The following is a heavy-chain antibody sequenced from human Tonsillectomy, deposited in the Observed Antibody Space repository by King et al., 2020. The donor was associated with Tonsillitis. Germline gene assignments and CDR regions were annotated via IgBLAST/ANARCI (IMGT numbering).Heavy chain of an antibody. D-gene: IGHD7-27*01. CDR1: GFTFSIYA. CDR3: AKDSESGGPTLNWGLSEGAFDI. J-gene: IGHJ3*02. Sequence: VQLVESGGGVGQPGGSLRLSCAASGFTFSIYAMSWFRQAPGKGLEVVSAISWSGGSTYYADSVKVRFTNDRDNSKNTLYLQMNSLIAEDTAVYYCAKDSESGGPTLNWGLSEGAFDIWGQGTMVTVSS. V-gene: IGHV3-23*04. CDR2: ISWSGGST.